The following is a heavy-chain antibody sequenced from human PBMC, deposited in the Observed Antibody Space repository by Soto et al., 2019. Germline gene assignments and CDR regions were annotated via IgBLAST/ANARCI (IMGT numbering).Heavy chain of an antibody. J-gene: IGHJ3*02. CDR1: GCSISSGGYS. CDR3: AREVVDYGGNGNAFDI. V-gene: IGHV4-30-2*01. CDR2: IYHIGST. Sequence: QMQLQESGSGLVKPSQTLSLTCAVPGCSISSGGYSWSWIRQPPGKGLEWIGYIYHIGSTYYNPSLKSRVTISVDRSKNQFSLKLSSVTAADTAVYYCAREVVDYGGNGNAFDIWGQGTMVTVSS. D-gene: IGHD4-17*01.